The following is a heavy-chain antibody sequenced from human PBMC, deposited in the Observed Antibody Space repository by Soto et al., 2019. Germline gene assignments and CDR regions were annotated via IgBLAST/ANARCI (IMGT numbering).Heavy chain of an antibody. CDR3: ARYVAPSPTVIRAFDY. J-gene: IGHJ4*02. V-gene: IGHV3-23*01. D-gene: IGHD1-1*01. Sequence: GGSLRLSCVASGFTLTNYAMTWVRQAPGKGLEWVSVISGSGGSIYYADSVKGRFSISRDTSRSTLYLHMNGLRAEDAALYYCARYVAPSPTVIRAFDYWGQGTLVTVSS. CDR1: GFTLTNYA. CDR2: ISGSGGSI.